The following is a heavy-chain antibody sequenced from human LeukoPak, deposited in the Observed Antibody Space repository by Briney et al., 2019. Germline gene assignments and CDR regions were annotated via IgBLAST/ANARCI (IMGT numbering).Heavy chain of an antibody. Sequence: GGSLLLSCTTSGFTFPTYSMSWVRPAPGQGLEWVASIFGSASKIYHADSVKGRFTVSRDNSKNTLYLQMNGLSVEDTALYYCVKDRVPDSGWSFDVWGQGTMVTVSA. J-gene: IGHJ3*01. D-gene: IGHD6-19*01. CDR2: IFGSASKI. V-gene: IGHV3-23*01. CDR1: GFTFPTYS. CDR3: VKDRVPDSGWSFDV.